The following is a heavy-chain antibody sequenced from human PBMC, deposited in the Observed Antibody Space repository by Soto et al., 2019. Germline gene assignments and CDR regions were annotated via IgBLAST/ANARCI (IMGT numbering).Heavy chain of an antibody. CDR3: ARNQPAAGPYYYGMDV. CDR1: GYTFTSYG. V-gene: IGHV1-18*04. Sequence: QVQLVQSGAEVKKPGASVKVSCKASGYTFTSYGISWVRQAPGQGLEWMGWISAYNGNTNYAQKLQGRVTMTTDTSTSTAYKELRSLRSDDTAVYYCARNQPAAGPYYYGMDVWGQGTTVTVSS. D-gene: IGHD6-25*01. J-gene: IGHJ6*02. CDR2: ISAYNGNT.